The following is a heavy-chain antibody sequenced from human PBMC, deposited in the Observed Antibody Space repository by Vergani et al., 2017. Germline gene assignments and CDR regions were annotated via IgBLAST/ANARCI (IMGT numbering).Heavy chain of an antibody. CDR1: GFNVGHYW. V-gene: IGHV3-7*01. J-gene: IGHJ4*02. Sequence: EVLLVESGGDFVQPGGSLTLSCAASGFNVGHYWMSWVRQAPGKGLEWVANIKEDGTEKYYLDSVKGRFTISRDIAENSIYLEMNSLRVEDTAVYYCAREGVPRCCIVGAPDFWGQGTQVTVSS. D-gene: IGHD1-26*01. CDR3: AREGVPRCCIVGAPDF. CDR2: IKEDGTEK.